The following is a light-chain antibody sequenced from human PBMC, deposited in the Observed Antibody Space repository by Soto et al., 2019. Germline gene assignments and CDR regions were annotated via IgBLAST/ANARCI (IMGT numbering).Light chain of an antibody. Sequence: DIQMTQSPYTLSASIGDRVTVTCRASESVKSWLAWYQQKAGKAPKFLIYKASTLESGVPSRFSGSGSGTEFTLTINSLQPDDFATYYCQQYNGTFGQGTKVDIK. CDR3: QQYNGT. J-gene: IGKJ1*01. V-gene: IGKV1-5*03. CDR2: KAS. CDR1: ESVKSW.